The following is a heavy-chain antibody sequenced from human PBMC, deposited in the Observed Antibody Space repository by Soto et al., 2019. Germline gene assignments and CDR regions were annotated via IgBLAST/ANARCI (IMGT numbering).Heavy chain of an antibody. J-gene: IGHJ3*02. D-gene: IGHD3-16*02. V-gene: IGHV3-48*02. CDR1: GFTFSSYS. Sequence: EVQLVESGGGLVQPGGSLRLSCAASGFTFSSYSMNWVRQAPGKGLEWVSHISSSSSTIYYADSVKGRFTISRDNAKNSLYLQMNSLRDEDTAVYYCARDYDYVWGSYRYTQGSAFDIWGQGTMVTVSS. CDR2: ISSSSSTI. CDR3: ARDYDYVWGSYRYTQGSAFDI.